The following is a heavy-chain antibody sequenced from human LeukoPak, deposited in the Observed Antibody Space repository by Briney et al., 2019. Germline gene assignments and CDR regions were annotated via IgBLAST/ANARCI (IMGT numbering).Heavy chain of an antibody. D-gene: IGHD2-2*01. CDR3: ARDLSYRTITSCSYYYYGMDV. V-gene: IGHV3-21*03. CDR2: ISSSSSYI. Sequence: GGSLRLSCAASGFTFSSYSMNWVRQAPGKGLEWVSSISSSSSYIYYADSVKGRFTISRDNAKNSLYLQMNSLRAEDTAVYYCARDLSYRTITSCSYYYYGMDVWGRGTTVTVSS. J-gene: IGHJ6*02. CDR1: GFTFSSYS.